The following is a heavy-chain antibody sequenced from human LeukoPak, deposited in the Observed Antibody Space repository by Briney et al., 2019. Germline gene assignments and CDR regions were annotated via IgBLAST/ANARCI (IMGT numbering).Heavy chain of an antibody. CDR3: ARGSYYYGSGSSDDAFDI. V-gene: IGHV3-9*01. D-gene: IGHD3-10*01. CDR2: ISWNSGSI. J-gene: IGHJ3*02. Sequence: GGSLRLSCGAFGFTFDDFAIHWVRQAPGKGLEWVSGISWNSGSIGYADSVKGRFTISRDNAKNTLYLQMNSLRAEDTAVYYCARGSYYYGSGSSDDAFDIWGQGTMVTVSS. CDR1: GFTFDDFA.